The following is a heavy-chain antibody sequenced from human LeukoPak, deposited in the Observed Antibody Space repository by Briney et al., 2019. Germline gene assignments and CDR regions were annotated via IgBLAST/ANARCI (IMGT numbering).Heavy chain of an antibody. CDR3: ARHLSGWYGLEYYFDY. V-gene: IGHV4-59*08. D-gene: IGHD6-13*01. J-gene: IGHJ4*02. CDR1: AGSISGYY. Sequence: SETLSLTCTVFAGSISGYYWSWIRQPPGKGLEWIGYIHYSGSTNYNPSLKSRVTISVDTSKNQFSLKLSSVTAADTAVYYCARHLSGWYGLEYYFDYWGQGTLVTVSS. CDR2: IHYSGST.